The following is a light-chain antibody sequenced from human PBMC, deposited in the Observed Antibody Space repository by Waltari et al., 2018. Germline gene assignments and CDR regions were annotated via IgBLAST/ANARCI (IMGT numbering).Light chain of an antibody. V-gene: IGKV3-15*01. J-gene: IGKJ1*01. Sequence: EIVLPQSPATLSVSPGERATLSCRASQSVSNNLAWYQQKPGQAPRLLIYGASTRATGIPARFSGSRSGTEFTLTISSLQSEDIAFYYCQQYNDWPRTFGQGTKVEIK. CDR1: QSVSNN. CDR3: QQYNDWPRT. CDR2: GAS.